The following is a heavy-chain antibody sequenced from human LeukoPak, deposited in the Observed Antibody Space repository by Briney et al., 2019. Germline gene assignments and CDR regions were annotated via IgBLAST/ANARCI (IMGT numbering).Heavy chain of an antibody. CDR1: GYTFTNYY. J-gene: IGHJ4*02. V-gene: IGHV1-46*01. CDR3: AGSGGFYYFDY. D-gene: IGHD1-26*01. CDR2: INPSGGST. Sequence: ASVKVSCEASGYTFTNYYFHWVRQAPGQRLEWMGIINPSGGSTTYAQKFQGKITMTTDTSTSTVYMELSSLRSEDTAVYYCAGSGGFYYFDYWGQGTLVTVSS.